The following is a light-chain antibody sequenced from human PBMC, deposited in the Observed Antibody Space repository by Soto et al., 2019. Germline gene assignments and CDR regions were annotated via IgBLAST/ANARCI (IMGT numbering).Light chain of an antibody. CDR1: SSNIGARYD. J-gene: IGLJ2*01. Sequence: QSVLPQPPSVSGAPGQRVTISCTGSSSNIGARYDVHWYQQLPGTSPKLLIYSNSNRPSGVPDRFSGSKSGTSASLAITGLQAEDEADYYCQSYDSSLSGVVFGGGTKLTVL. CDR2: SNS. CDR3: QSYDSSLSGVV. V-gene: IGLV1-40*01.